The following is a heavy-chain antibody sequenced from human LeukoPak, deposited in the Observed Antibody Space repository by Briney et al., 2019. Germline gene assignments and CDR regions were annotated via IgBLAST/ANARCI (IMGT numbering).Heavy chain of an antibody. D-gene: IGHD2-2*01. Sequence: PSETLSFTCTVSGGSISSYYWSWIRQPDGKGLEWIGRIYTSGSTNYNPSLKSRVTMSVDTSKNQFSLKLSSVTAADTAVYYCARGVEGYQEFYYYYGMDVWGQGTTVTVSS. J-gene: IGHJ6*02. CDR2: IYTSGST. CDR3: ARGVEGYQEFYYYYGMDV. V-gene: IGHV4-4*07. CDR1: GGSISSYY.